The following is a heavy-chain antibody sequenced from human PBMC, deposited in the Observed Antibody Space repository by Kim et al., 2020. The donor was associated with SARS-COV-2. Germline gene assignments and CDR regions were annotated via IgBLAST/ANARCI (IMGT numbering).Heavy chain of an antibody. J-gene: IGHJ4*02. CDR2: ISRSSSYI. CDR3: ARDGVVPAAIFDY. Sequence: GGSLRLSCAASGFTFSSYSMNWVRQAPGKGLEWVSSISRSSSYIYYADSVKGRFTISRDNAKNSLYLQMNSLRAEDTAVFYCARDGVVPAAIFDYWGQGT. D-gene: IGHD2-2*01. CDR1: GFTFSSYS. V-gene: IGHV3-21*01.